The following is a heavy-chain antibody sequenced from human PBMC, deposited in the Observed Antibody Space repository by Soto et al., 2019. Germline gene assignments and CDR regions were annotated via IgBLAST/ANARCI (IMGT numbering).Heavy chain of an antibody. CDR2: ISGSGGST. V-gene: IGHV3-23*01. D-gene: IGHD6-19*01. J-gene: IGHJ4*02. Sequence: EVQLLESGGGLVQPGGSLRLSCAASGFTFSSYAMSWVRQAPGKGLEWVSAISGSGGSTYYADSVKGPFTISRDNSKKPLYPQMNSLRAEDTAVYYCAKDRIAVGGGASDYWGQGTLVTVSS. CDR3: AKDRIAVGGGASDY. CDR1: GFTFSSYA.